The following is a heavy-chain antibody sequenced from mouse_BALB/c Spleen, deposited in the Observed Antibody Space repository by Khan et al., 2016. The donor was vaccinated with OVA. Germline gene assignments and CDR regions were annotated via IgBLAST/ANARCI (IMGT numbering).Heavy chain of an antibody. D-gene: IGHD1-1*01. CDR1: GYTFTDYV. J-gene: IGHJ3*01. Sequence: QVQLQQSGPELVKPGASVKMSCKASGYTFTDYVISWVKQRTGQGLEWIGDIYPGSGSTYYNEKFKGKAKLTADKSSNTAYMQLSSLTFEDSAVYFCARGGYSVFAYWGQGTLVTVSA. CDR3: ARGGYSVFAY. V-gene: IGHV1-77*01. CDR2: IYPGSGST.